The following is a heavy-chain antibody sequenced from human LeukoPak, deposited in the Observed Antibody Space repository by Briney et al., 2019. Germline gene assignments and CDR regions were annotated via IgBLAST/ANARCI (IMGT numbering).Heavy chain of an antibody. CDR1: GFTFSDYY. D-gene: IGHD6-13*01. CDR2: INNDDVYT. Sequence: GGSLRLSCAASGFTFSDYYMSWIRQAPGKGLEWISYINNDDVYTNYADSVKGRFTIPRDNAENSLYLQMNSLRADDTAVYYCARGTAAAPLDYWGQGTLVTVSS. J-gene: IGHJ4*02. V-gene: IGHV3-11*03. CDR3: ARGTAAAPLDY.